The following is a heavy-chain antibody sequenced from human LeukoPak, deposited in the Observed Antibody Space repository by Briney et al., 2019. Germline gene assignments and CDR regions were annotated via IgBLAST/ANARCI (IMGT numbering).Heavy chain of an antibody. CDR3: AREPMGYDFWSGYLFGWFDP. V-gene: IGHV4-34*01. CDR1: GGSFSGYY. J-gene: IGHJ5*02. D-gene: IGHD3-3*01. CDR2: INHSGST. Sequence: SETLSLTCAVYGGSFSGYYWSWIRQPPGKGLEWIGEINHSGSTNYNPSLKSRVTISVDKSKNQFSLKLSSVTAADTAVYYCAREPMGYDFWSGYLFGWFDPWGQGTLVTVSS.